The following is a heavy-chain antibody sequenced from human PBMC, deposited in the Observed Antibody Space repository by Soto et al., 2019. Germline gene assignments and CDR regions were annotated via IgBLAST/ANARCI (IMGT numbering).Heavy chain of an antibody. J-gene: IGHJ2*01. Sequence: QITLKESGPTLVKPTQTLTLTCTFSGFSLSTSGVGVGWIRQPPGKALEWLALIYWNDDTRYSPSLKSRLTITKDTSKNQVVLTMTNMDPVDTATYYCAHSMATITGDWYFDLWGRGTLVTVSS. V-gene: IGHV2-5*01. D-gene: IGHD5-12*01. CDR1: GFSLSTSGVG. CDR2: IYWNDDT. CDR3: AHSMATITGDWYFDL.